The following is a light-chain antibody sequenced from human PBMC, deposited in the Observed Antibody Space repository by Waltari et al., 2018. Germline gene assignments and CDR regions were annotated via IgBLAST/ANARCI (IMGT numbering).Light chain of an antibody. CDR1: SSNIGGNF. J-gene: IGLJ3*02. V-gene: IGLV1-47*01. CDR3: AAWDDNLTGPL. CDR2: KNN. Sequence: SVLTQPPSASGTPGQTVTIPCSGSSSNIGGNFAYWYQQLPGMAPQLLIHKNNQSPSGVPDQCSGSKSGPAAYLAISGLGSDDEAEYYCAAWDDNLTGPLFGGGTKVTVL.